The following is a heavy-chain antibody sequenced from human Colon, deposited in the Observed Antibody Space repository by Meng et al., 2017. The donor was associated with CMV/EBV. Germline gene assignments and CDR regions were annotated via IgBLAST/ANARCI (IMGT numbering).Heavy chain of an antibody. CDR3: ARWSGDWHAIDF. CDR1: GFTFSRSW. D-gene: IGHD2-21*02. Sequence: CEASGFTFSRSWMHWVRQGPGKGLVWVARTNTDASDTKYADSVKGRFTISRDNAKNTLYLEVNSLRAEDTAVYYCARWSGDWHAIDFWGQGTLVTVSS. V-gene: IGHV3-74*01. J-gene: IGHJ4*02. CDR2: TNTDASDT.